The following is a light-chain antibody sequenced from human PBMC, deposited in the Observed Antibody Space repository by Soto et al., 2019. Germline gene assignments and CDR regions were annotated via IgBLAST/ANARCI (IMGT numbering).Light chain of an antibody. CDR3: QQYYGGWT. J-gene: IGKJ1*01. CDR1: QSISGW. Sequence: DIQMTQSPSTLSASVGDRVTITCRASQSISGWLAWYQQKPGKAPKLLIYQASTLVSGVPSRFSGSGSGTEFTLTVSSLQPDDFATYHCQQYYGGWTFGQGTKVDIK. V-gene: IGKV1-5*03. CDR2: QAS.